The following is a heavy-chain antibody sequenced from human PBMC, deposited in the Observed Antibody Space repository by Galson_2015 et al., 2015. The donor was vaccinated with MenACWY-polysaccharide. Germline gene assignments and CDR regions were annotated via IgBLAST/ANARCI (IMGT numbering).Heavy chain of an antibody. V-gene: IGHV3-43*01. D-gene: IGHD3-22*01. CDR3: ARDNSGDYYDRSGYLDF. J-gene: IGHJ4*02. CDR1: GFTFDDHP. Sequence: SLRLSCAASGFTFDDHPMHWVRHAPGKGLQWVSLISWDGSTAYYADAVQGRFTISRDNGKNSLYLQMSSLRNEDTAFYFCARDNSGDYYDRSGYLDFWGQGTLVTVSS. CDR2: ISWDGSTA.